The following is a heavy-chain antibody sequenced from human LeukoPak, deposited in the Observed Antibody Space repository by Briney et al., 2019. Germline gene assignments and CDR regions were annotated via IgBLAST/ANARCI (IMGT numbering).Heavy chain of an antibody. J-gene: IGHJ6*03. CDR1: GFTVTNAW. CDR2: LKSKSDGGTR. V-gene: IGHV3-15*05. Sequence: PGGSLRLSCAASGFTVTNAWMNWVRQAPGKGLEWVGLLKSKSDGGTRDYAAPVKGRFTISRDDSKNTLYLQMNSLKTEDTAVYYCTSGPLWFGEFRYYYYYYMDVWGKGTTVTISS. D-gene: IGHD3-10*01. CDR3: TSGPLWFGEFRYYYYYYMDV.